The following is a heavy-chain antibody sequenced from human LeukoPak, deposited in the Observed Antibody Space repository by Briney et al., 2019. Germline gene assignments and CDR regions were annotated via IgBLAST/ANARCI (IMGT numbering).Heavy chain of an antibody. CDR1: GYTFTGYY. V-gene: IGHV1-2*02. CDR2: INPNSGGT. J-gene: IGHJ3*02. D-gene: IGHD3-22*01. CDR3: AKTPNYYDSSGYYPDAFDI. Sequence: GASVKVSCKASGYTFTGYYMHWVRQAPGQGLEWMGWINPNSGGTNYAQKLQGRVTMTRDTSISTAYMELSRLRSDDTAVYYCAKTPNYYDSSGYYPDAFDIWGQGTMVTVSS.